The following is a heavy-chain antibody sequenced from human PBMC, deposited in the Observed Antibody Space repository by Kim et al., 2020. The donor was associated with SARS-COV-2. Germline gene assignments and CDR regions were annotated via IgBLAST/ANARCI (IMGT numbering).Heavy chain of an antibody. J-gene: IGHJ5*02. CDR2: WYK. CDR3: ARGGGYRLDP. D-gene: IGHD3-22*01. Sequence: WYKYYAVSGKSRITINPDTSKNQFSLQRTSVTPEDTAVYYCARGGGYRLDPWGQGTLVTVSS. V-gene: IGHV6-1*01.